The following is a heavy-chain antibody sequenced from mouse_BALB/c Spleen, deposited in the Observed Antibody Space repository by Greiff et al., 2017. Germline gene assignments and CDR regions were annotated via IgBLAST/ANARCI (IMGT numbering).Heavy chain of an antibody. J-gene: IGHJ4*01. CDR3: ARDDFAMDY. V-gene: IGHV7-3*02. Sequence: EVKLVESGGGLVQPGGSLRLSCATSGFTFTDYYMSWVRQPPGKALEWLGFIRNKANGYTTEYSASVKGRFTISRDNSQSILYLQMNTLRAEDSATYYCARDDFAMDYGGQGTSVTVSS. CDR1: GFTFTDYY. CDR2: IRNKANGYTT.